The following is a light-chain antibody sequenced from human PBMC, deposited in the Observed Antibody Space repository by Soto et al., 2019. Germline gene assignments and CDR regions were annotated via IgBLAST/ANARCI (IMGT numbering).Light chain of an antibody. V-gene: IGLV2-14*03. J-gene: IGLJ2*01. Sequence: QSALTQPASVSGSPGQSITISCTGTSSDIGSYNYVSWYQQHPGEVPRLMIYDVSNRPSGVSNRFSGSKSGNTASLTISGLQAEDEADYYCGSYPSDNPLVFGGGTKLTVL. CDR2: DVS. CDR3: GSYPSDNPLV. CDR1: SSDIGSYNY.